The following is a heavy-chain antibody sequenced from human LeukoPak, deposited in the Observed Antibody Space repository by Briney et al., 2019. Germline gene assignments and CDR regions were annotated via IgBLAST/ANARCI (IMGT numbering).Heavy chain of an antibody. V-gene: IGHV3-64D*06. D-gene: IGHD1-14*01. CDR3: VKRPDPRAIDI. CDR1: GFTFSSYT. J-gene: IGHJ3*02. CDR2: ITCNGGST. Sequence: GRSLSLSCSASGFTFSSYTIHWVRRAPGKGLEYVSGITCNGGSTYYADSVKGRFTISRDNSKNTLYLQMSSLRAEDTAAYFCVKRPDPRAIDICGQGTMVTVSS.